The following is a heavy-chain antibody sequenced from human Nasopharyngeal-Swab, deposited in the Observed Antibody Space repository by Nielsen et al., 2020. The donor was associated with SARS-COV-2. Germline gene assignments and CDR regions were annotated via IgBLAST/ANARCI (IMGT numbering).Heavy chain of an antibody. CDR2: INTNTGNP. CDR1: GYTFTSYA. V-gene: IGHV7-4-1*02. D-gene: IGHD6-13*01. Sequence: ASVKVSCKASGYTFTSYAMNWVRQAPGQGLEWMGWINTNTGNPTYAQGFTGRFVFSLDTSVGTAYLQISSLKAEDTAVYYCATPLGYSSSWYWVFDYWGQGTLVTVSS. J-gene: IGHJ4*02. CDR3: ATPLGYSSSWYWVFDY.